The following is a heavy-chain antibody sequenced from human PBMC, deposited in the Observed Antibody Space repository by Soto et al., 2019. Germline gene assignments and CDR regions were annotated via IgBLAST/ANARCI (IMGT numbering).Heavy chain of an antibody. Sequence: EVQLLESGGGLVQPGGSLRVSCAASGFAFNIYAMSWVRQAPGKGLAWVSVISGSADSTNYADSVKGRFTISRDNSKHTVYLQMNSMRVEDTAVDYCAKDRNHYGSGSYFDYWGQVPMVTVSS. D-gene: IGHD3-10*01. CDR1: GFAFNIYA. J-gene: IGHJ4*02. V-gene: IGHV3-23*01. CDR3: AKDRNHYGSGSYFDY. CDR2: ISGSADST.